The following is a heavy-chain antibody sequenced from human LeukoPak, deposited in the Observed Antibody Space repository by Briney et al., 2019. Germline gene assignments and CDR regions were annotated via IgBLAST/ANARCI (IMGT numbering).Heavy chain of an antibody. CDR2: IYYSGST. V-gene: IGHV4-59*12. Sequence: SETLSLTCTVSGGSISSYYWSWIRQPPGKGLEWIGYIYYSGSTNYNPSLKSRVTISVDTSKNQFSLKLSSVTAADTAVYYCASSGGYYTQYYFDYWGQGTLVTVSS. CDR1: GGSISSYY. D-gene: IGHD3-3*01. CDR3: ASSGGYYTQYYFDY. J-gene: IGHJ4*02.